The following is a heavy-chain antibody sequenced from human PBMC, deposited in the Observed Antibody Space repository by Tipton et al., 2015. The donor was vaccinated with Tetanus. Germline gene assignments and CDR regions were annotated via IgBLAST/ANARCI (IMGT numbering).Heavy chain of an antibody. CDR2: INPSGGST. D-gene: IGHD3-3*01. CDR3: ARDDASRMTIFGVAATIDY. V-gene: IGHV1-46*01. CDR1: GYTFTSYY. J-gene: IGHJ4*02. Sequence: QSGAEVKKPGASVKVSCKASGYTFTSYYMHWVRQAPGQGLEWMGIINPSGGSTSYAQKFQGRVTMTRDTSTSTVYMELSSLRSEDTAVYYCARDDASRMTIFGVAATIDYWGQGTLVTVSA.